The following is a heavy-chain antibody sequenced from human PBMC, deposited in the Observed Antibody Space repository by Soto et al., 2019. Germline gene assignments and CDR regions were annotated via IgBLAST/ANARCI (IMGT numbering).Heavy chain of an antibody. CDR3: ARGRYGDY. Sequence: QVHLVQSGAEVKKPGASVKVSCQGSGYAFTTYGINWVRQAPGQGLEWMGWISAHNGNTNYAQKLQGRVTVTRDTSTSTAYMELRSLRYDATAVYYCARGRYGDYWGQGALVTVSS. D-gene: IGHD1-1*01. J-gene: IGHJ4*02. V-gene: IGHV1-18*01. CDR1: GYAFTTYG. CDR2: ISAHNGNT.